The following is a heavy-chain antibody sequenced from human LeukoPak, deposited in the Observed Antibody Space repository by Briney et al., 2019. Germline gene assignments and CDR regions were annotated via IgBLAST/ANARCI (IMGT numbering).Heavy chain of an antibody. V-gene: IGHV4-39*06. CDR2: INHSGST. CDR3: ARNWGAR. CDR1: GGSISSGSYY. J-gene: IGHJ4*02. Sequence: SETLSLTCTVSGGSISSGSYYWSWIRQPPGKGLEWIGEINHSGSTNYNPSLKSRVTISVDTSKNQFPLKLSSVTAADTAVYSGARNWGARWGQGTLVTVSS. D-gene: IGHD7-27*01.